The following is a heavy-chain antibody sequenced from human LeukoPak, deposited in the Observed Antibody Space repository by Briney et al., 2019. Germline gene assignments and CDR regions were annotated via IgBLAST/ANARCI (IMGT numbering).Heavy chain of an antibody. Sequence: SSETLSLTCTVSGGSISSYYWSWLRQPAGKGLEWIGRIYTSGSTNYNPSLKSRVTMSVDTSKNQFSLKLSSVTAADTAVYYCASTVVPAAIGIGYYYYMDVWGKGTTVTVSS. CDR3: ASTVVPAAIGIGYYYYMDV. D-gene: IGHD2-2*01. CDR1: GGSISSYY. J-gene: IGHJ6*03. V-gene: IGHV4-4*07. CDR2: IYTSGST.